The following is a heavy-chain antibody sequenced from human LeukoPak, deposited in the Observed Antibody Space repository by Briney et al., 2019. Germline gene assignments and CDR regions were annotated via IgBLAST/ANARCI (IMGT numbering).Heavy chain of an antibody. V-gene: IGHV1-18*01. CDR2: ISAYNGNT. CDR3: ARDLPMITFAGVIVMDY. J-gene: IGHJ4*02. Sequence: ASVKVSCKASGYTFTSYGISWVRQAPGQGLERMGWISAYNGNTNYAQKLQGRVTMTTDTSTSTAYMELRSLRSDDTAVYYCARDLPMITFAGVIVMDYWGQGTLVTVSS. CDR1: GYTFTSYG. D-gene: IGHD3-16*02.